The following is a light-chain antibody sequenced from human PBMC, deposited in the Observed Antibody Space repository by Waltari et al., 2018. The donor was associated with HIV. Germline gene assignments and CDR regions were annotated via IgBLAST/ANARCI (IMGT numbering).Light chain of an antibody. CDR1: SSDIGTYNF. V-gene: IGLV2-8*01. CDR2: EVS. J-gene: IGLJ3*02. CDR3: SSYGGSNILL. Sequence: QSALTQPPSASGSPGQSVTISCTGTSSDIGTYNFVSWYQQHPGNAPKLMISEVSKRPSGVPDRFSGSKSGNTASLTVSGIQTEDEADYYCSSYGGSNILLFGGGTKLTVL.